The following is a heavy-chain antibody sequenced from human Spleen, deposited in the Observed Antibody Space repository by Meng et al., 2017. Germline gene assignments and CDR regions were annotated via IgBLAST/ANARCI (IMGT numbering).Heavy chain of an antibody. J-gene: IGHJ4*02. D-gene: IGHD5-24*01. Sequence: GSLRLSCTVSGGSISSYYWSWIRQPPGKGLEWIGYIYYSGSTNYNPSLKSRVTISVDTSKNQFSLKLSSVTAADTAVYYCARAQLATTPLFEYWGQGTRVTVS. V-gene: IGHV4-59*01. CDR3: ARAQLATTPLFEY. CDR2: IYYSGST. CDR1: GGSISSYY.